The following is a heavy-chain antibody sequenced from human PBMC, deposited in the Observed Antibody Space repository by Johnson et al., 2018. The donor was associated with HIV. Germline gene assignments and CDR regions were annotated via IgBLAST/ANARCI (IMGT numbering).Heavy chain of an antibody. V-gene: IGHV3-30-3*01. Sequence: QVQLVESGGGVVQPGRSLKLSCASSGFTFSSYAMHWVRQAPGKGLDWVAVISYDGSNKYYADSVKGRFTISRDNSKNTLYLQMNSLRAEDTAVCYCARDLTNWGVGDAFDIWGQGTMVTVSS. J-gene: IGHJ3*02. CDR3: ARDLTNWGVGDAFDI. D-gene: IGHD7-27*01. CDR2: ISYDGSNK. CDR1: GFTFSSYA.